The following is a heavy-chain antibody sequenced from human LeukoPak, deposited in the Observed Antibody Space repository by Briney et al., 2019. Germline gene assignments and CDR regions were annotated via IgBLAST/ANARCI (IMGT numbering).Heavy chain of an antibody. Sequence: ASVKVSCKASGGTFSSYAISWVRQAPGQGLEWMGWISGYNGNTNYAQKLQGRVTMTTDTPTSTAYMELRSLRSDDTAVYYCARDQKQLGRQTWFDPWGQGTLVTVSS. CDR2: ISGYNGNT. CDR1: GGTFSSYA. J-gene: IGHJ5*02. D-gene: IGHD1-1*01. V-gene: IGHV1-18*01. CDR3: ARDQKQLGRQTWFDP.